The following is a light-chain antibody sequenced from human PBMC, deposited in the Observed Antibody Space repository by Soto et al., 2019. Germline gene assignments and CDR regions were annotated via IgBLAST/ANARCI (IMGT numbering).Light chain of an antibody. CDR3: QKYDGAPLT. Sequence: DIQMTQSPSSLSASVGDRVTITCRAGQDINIYLAWYQQKPGKVPKLLISAASTLQSGVPSRFSGSGSGTAFTLTISSLQPEDAATYYCQKYDGAPLTFGGGTKVEIK. J-gene: IGKJ4*01. V-gene: IGKV1-27*01. CDR1: QDINIY. CDR2: AAS.